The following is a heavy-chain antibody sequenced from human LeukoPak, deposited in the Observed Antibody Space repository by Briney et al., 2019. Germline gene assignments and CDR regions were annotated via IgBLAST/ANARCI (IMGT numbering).Heavy chain of an antibody. CDR3: AKEPTWNYYDSSGYAY. J-gene: IGHJ4*02. D-gene: IGHD3-22*01. CDR1: GFXXSSYW. CDR2: IKQDGSEK. Sequence: SGFXXSSYWMSWVRQAPGKGLEWVANIKQDGSEKYYVDSVKGRFTISRDNSKNTLYLQMNSLRAEDTAVYYCAKEPTWNYYDSSGYAYWGQGTLVTVSS. V-gene: IGHV3-7*03.